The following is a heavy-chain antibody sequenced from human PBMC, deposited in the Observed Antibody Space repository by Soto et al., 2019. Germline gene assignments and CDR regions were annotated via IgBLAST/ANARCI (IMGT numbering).Heavy chain of an antibody. V-gene: IGHV1-18*01. J-gene: IGHJ6*03. CDR1: GYTFTSYG. CDR2: ISAYNGNT. D-gene: IGHD3-3*01. Sequence: ASVKVSCKASGYTFTSYGISWVRQAPGQGLEWMGWISAYNGNTNYAQKLQGRVTMTTDTSTSTAYMELRSLRSDDTAVYYCARGTGVTNYECGSGNYHYYYMDVWGTGTTVNVSS. CDR3: ARGTGVTNYECGSGNYHYYYMDV.